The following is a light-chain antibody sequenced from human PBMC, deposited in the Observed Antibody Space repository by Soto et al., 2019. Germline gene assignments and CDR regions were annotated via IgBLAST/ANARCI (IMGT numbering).Light chain of an antibody. CDR3: QRYSDSPPYT. V-gene: IGKV3-20*01. CDR1: QGVNRAY. CDR2: GAF. Sequence: EVVLTQSPGTLSLSPGGRATLSCRASQGVNRAYLAWYQQKPGQAPRLPIYGAFNRATGIPDRFSGSVSGTDLTLTISRLEPEDFAVYYCQRYSDSPPYTFGQGTKLEIK. J-gene: IGKJ2*01.